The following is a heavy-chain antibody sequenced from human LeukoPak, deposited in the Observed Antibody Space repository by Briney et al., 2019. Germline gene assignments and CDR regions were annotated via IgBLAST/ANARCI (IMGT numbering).Heavy chain of an antibody. J-gene: IGHJ4*02. D-gene: IGHD6-19*01. Sequence: SGGSLRLSCAASGFTFSSYGMSWVRQAPGKGLEWVSAISGSGGSTYYADSVKGRFTISRDNSKNTLYLQMNSLRAEDTAVYYCARKGRAVAGTDYWGQGTLVTVSS. CDR3: ARKGRAVAGTDY. CDR2: ISGSGGST. V-gene: IGHV3-23*01. CDR1: GFTFSSYG.